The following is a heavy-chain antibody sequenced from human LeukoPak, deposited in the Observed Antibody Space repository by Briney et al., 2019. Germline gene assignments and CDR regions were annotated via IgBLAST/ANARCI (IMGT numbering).Heavy chain of an antibody. CDR1: GYTFTSYG. CDR2: ISGYNGNT. J-gene: IGHJ4*02. CDR3: ATGHSYLRLLDY. D-gene: IGHD5-18*01. V-gene: IGHV1-18*01. Sequence: ASVKVSCKASGYTFTSYGISWVRQAPGQGLEWMGWISGYNGNTNYAQKFQGRVTMTEDTSTDTAYMELSSLRSEDTAVYYCATGHSYLRLLDYWGQGTLVTVSS.